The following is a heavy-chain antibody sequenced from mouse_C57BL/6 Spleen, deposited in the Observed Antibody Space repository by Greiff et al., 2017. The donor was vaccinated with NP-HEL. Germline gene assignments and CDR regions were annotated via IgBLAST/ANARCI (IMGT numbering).Heavy chain of an antibody. V-gene: IGHV1-9*01. D-gene: IGHD1-1*01. J-gene: IGHJ4*01. Sequence: VQLQQSGAELMKPGASVKLSCKATGYTFTGYWIEWVKQRPGHGLEWIGEIFPGSGSTNYNEKFKGKATFTADTSSNTAYMQLSSLTTEDSAIYYCARYGYDGSSVYYYAMDYWGQGTSVTVSS. CDR1: GYTFTGYW. CDR2: IFPGSGST. CDR3: ARYGYDGSSVYYYAMDY.